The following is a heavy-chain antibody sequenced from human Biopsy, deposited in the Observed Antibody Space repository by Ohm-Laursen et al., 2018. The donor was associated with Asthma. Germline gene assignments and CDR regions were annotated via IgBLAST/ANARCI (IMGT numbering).Heavy chain of an antibody. V-gene: IGHV3-23*01. CDR1: EFPFSSYA. J-gene: IGHJ4*02. CDR3: AKDWKSLYVQYFFEY. D-gene: IGHD5/OR15-5a*01. CDR2: ISGNGDNT. Sequence: SLRLSCAASEFPFSSYAMNWVRQAPGKGLEWVSSISGNGDNTHYSDSVQGRFIISRDNSKNTLYLQLNSLRAEDTAVYYCAKDWKSLYVQYFFEYWGQGTLVTVSS.